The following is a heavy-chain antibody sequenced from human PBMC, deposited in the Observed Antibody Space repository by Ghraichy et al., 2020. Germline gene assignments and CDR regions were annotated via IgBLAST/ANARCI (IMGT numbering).Heavy chain of an antibody. CDR3: ARQTVGYYDSSGYYHGKYYFDY. J-gene: IGHJ4*02. CDR2: IYYSGNT. CDR1: GGSISSSSYY. D-gene: IGHD3-22*01. V-gene: IGHV4-39*01. Sequence: GSLRLSCTVSGGSISSSSYYWGWIRQPPGKGLEWIGSIYYSGNTHYNPSLKSRVTISVDTSKKQFSLKLSSVTAADTAVYYCARQTVGYYDSSGYYHGKYYFDYWGQGTLVTVSS.